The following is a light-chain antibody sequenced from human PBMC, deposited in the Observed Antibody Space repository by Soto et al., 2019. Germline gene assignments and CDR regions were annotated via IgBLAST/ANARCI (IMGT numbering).Light chain of an antibody. J-gene: IGKJ2*01. Sequence: DIQLAQSPSSLSASVGDRVTSTCRASQDITTYLNWYQHKPGQAPSLLIYAATALLSGVPSRFSASGSGTDFTLIISGLQAEDVATYYGQQSDTVPHTVGPGTKLEIK. CDR1: QDITTY. V-gene: IGKV1-39*01. CDR2: AAT. CDR3: QQSDTVPHT.